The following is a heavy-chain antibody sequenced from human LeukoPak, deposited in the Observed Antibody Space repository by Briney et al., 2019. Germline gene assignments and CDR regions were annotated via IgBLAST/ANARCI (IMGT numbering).Heavy chain of an antibody. V-gene: IGHV5-51*01. J-gene: IGHJ4*02. D-gene: IGHD6-19*01. CDR1: GYSFTNYW. CDR3: ALRGIAVAGTRGYFDY. Sequence: GESLKISCKGSGYSFTNYWIGWVRQMPGKGLEWMGIIYPGDSDTRYSPSFQGQVTISADKSISTAYLQWSSLKASDTAMYYCALRGIAVAGTRGYFDYWGQGTLVTVSS. CDR2: IYPGDSDT.